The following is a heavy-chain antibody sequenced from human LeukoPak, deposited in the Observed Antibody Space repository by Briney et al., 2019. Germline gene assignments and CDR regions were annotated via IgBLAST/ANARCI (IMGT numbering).Heavy chain of an antibody. Sequence: SETLSLTCAVYGGSFSGYYWSWIRQPPGKGLEWIGYIYYSGSTNYNPSLKSRVTISVDTSRTQFFLKLSSVTAADTAVYYCARDSSPSIAVAGHYGMDVWGKGTTVTVSS. CDR1: GGSFSGYY. J-gene: IGHJ6*04. CDR3: ARDSSPSIAVAGHYGMDV. D-gene: IGHD6-19*01. CDR2: IYYSGST. V-gene: IGHV4-59*13.